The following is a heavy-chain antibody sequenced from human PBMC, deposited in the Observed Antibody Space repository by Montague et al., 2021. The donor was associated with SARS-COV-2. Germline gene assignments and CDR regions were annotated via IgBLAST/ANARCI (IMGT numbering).Heavy chain of an antibody. V-gene: IGHV3-23*03. D-gene: IGHD6-19*01. Sequence: SLRLSCAASGFTFSSYAMSWVRQAPGKGLEWVSVIYSGGSSTYYADSVKGRFTISRDNSKNTLYLQMSSLRAEDTAVYYCAKDSSGWYVDYFDYWGQGTLVTVSS. CDR3: AKDSSGWYVDYFDY. CDR2: IYSGGSST. J-gene: IGHJ4*02. CDR1: GFTFSSYA.